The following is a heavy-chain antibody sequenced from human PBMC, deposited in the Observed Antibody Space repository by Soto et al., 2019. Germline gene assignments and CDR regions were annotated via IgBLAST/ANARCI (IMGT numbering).Heavy chain of an antibody. CDR2: ISYDGSNK. V-gene: IGHV3-30-3*01. D-gene: IGHD2-2*01. CDR1: GFTFNTYA. J-gene: IGHJ4*02. CDR3: ASQLLTIGSFDY. Sequence: QVPLVESGGGVVQPGGSLRLSCAASGFTFNTYAVHWVRQAPGKGLEWVAIISYDGSNKYYADSVKGRFTISRDNSKNTLYLQMNSLRAEDTAVYYCASQLLTIGSFDYWGQGTLVTVSS.